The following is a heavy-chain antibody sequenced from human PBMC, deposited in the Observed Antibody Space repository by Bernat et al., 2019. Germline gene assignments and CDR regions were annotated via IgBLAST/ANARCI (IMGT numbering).Heavy chain of an antibody. V-gene: IGHV1-18*01. J-gene: IGHJ4*02. CDR1: GYIFTSYF. CDR3: ARGYYASGSYRRFDY. Sequence: QVQLVQSGAEVKKPGASVKVSCKASGYIFTSYFISWVRQAPGQGLEWMGWISVYNGDTNYAQKLQGRVTMTTDTSTSTAYLELRSLRSDDTAVYYCARGYYASGSYRRFDYWGQGTLVTVSS. D-gene: IGHD3-10*01. CDR2: ISVYNGDT.